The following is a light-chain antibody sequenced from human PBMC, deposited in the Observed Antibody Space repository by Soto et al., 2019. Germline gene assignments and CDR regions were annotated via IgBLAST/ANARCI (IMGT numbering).Light chain of an antibody. CDR2: AAS. CDR3: QQSYSTPHT. J-gene: IGKJ2*01. V-gene: IGKV1-39*01. CDR1: QRIATF. Sequence: DIQMTQSPSSLSASVGDRVTITCRASQRIATFVNWYQQKPGKAPNLLIYAASSLHSGVPSRFSGSGSGTDSTLTISSLQVEDFGAYYCQQSYSTPHTFGQGTKVEIK.